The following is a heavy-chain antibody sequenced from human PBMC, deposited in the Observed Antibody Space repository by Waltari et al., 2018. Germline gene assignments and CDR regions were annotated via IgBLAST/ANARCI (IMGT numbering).Heavy chain of an antibody. CDR3: ARWGLAAAGWGAFDI. Sequence: QVQLVQSGAEVKKPGSSVKVSCKASGGTFSSYAISWVRQAPGQGLEWMGGIIPIFGTANYAQKFQGRVTMTADESTSTAYMELNSLRAEDTAVYYCARWGLAAAGWGAFDIWGQGTMVTVSS. V-gene: IGHV1-69*01. J-gene: IGHJ3*02. CDR1: GGTFSSYA. D-gene: IGHD6-13*01. CDR2: IIPIFGTA.